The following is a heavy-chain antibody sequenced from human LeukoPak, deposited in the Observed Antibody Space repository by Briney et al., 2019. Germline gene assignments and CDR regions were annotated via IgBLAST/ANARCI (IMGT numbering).Heavy chain of an antibody. V-gene: IGHV4-59*01. Sequence: PSETLSLTCTVSGGSISISYWSWIRQPPGKGLECIGYIYYDGSTSYNPSLKSRVSISVDTSKNQFSLNLSSVTAADTAVYYCARGSRSGNWYFDLGGRGTLVTVSS. CDR2: IYYDGST. J-gene: IGHJ2*01. CDR3: ARGSRSGNWYFDL. CDR1: GGSISISY. D-gene: IGHD1-14*01.